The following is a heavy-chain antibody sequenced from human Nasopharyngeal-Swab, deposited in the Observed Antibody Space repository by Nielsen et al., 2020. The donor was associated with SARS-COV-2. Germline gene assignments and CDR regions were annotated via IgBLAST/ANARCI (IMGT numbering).Heavy chain of an antibody. V-gene: IGHV3-66*01. J-gene: IGHJ4*02. CDR2: IYSGGNT. D-gene: IGHD4-17*01. CDR3: ARDLRTTVTGGDY. Sequence: VRQAPGKGLEWVSVIYSGGNTYYADSVKGRSTISRDNSKNTLYLQMNSLRAEDTAVYYCARDLRTTVTGGDYWGQGTLVTVSS.